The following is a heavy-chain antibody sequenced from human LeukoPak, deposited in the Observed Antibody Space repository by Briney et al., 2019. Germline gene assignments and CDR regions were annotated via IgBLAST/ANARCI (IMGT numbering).Heavy chain of an antibody. J-gene: IGHJ6*03. Sequence: PGGSLRLSCAASGFTFSSYAMSWVRQAPGKGLEWVSAISGSGGSTYYADSVKGRFTISRDNSKNTLYLQMNSLRAEDTAVYYCAKASHYCSSASCSYLYYYYYMDVWGKGTTVTVSS. V-gene: IGHV3-23*01. D-gene: IGHD2-2*01. CDR2: ISGSGGST. CDR1: GFTFSSYA. CDR3: AKASHYCSSASCSYLYYYYYMDV.